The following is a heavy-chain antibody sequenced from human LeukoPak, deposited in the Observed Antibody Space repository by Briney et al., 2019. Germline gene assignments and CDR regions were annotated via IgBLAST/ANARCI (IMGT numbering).Heavy chain of an antibody. CDR1: GFTFSSYA. V-gene: IGHV3-23*01. D-gene: IGHD2-21*02. CDR3: AKEVYCGGDCYRYFDL. J-gene: IGHJ2*01. Sequence: PGGSLRLSCAASGFTFSSYAMSWVRQAPGKGLEWVSAISGSGGRTYYADSGKDRFTISGDNYRNTLYVQMNSPRAEDTAVYYCAKEVYCGGDCYRYFDLWGRGTLVTVSS. CDR2: ISGSGGRT.